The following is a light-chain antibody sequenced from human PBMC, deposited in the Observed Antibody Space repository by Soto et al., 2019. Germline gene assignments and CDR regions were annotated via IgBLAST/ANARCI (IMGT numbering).Light chain of an antibody. CDR3: QQYNNWLWT. J-gene: IGKJ1*01. Sequence: EIVLTQSPATLSLSPVERATLSCRASQSVSSYLAWYQQKPGQAPRLLIHGASTRATGIPARFSGSGSGTEFTLTISSLQSEDFAVYYCQQYNNWLWTFGQGTKVDIK. V-gene: IGKV3-15*01. CDR2: GAS. CDR1: QSVSSY.